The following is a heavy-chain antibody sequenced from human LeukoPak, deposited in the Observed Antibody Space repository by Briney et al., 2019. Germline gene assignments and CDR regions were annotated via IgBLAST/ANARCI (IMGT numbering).Heavy chain of an antibody. J-gene: IGHJ4*01. CDR1: GVAISSGSYY. D-gene: IGHD3-3*01. V-gene: IGHV4-39*07. Sequence: PPETLCLSCTVSGVAISSGSYYWGCIRQPPGKGREWIVSIYFGGTTYYNPSLKSRVTISVDTSKNQFSLKLSAVTAEDTAVYYCARATEFCSGNFDYWGQGTLVTVSS. CDR3: ARATEFCSGNFDY. CDR2: IYFGGTT.